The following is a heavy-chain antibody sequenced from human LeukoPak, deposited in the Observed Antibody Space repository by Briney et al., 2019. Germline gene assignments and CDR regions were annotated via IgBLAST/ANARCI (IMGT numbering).Heavy chain of an antibody. J-gene: IGHJ4*02. Sequence: PSETLSLTCTVSGGSISSYYWSWIRQPPGKGLEWIGYIYYSGSTNYNPSLKSRVTISVDTPKNQFSLKLSSVTAADTAVYYCARANSYVHAFDYWGQGTLVTVSS. CDR2: IYYSGST. V-gene: IGHV4-59*01. CDR3: ARANSYVHAFDY. CDR1: GGSISSYY. D-gene: IGHD5-18*01.